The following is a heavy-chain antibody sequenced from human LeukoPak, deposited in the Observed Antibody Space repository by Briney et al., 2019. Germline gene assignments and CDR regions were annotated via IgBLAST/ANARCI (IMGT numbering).Heavy chain of an antibody. CDR1: GGSISSYY. CDR3: AREMALYYYDSSGYSRYYYYGMDV. CDR2: IYYSGST. J-gene: IGHJ6*02. Sequence: PSETLSLTCTASGGSISSYYWSWIRQPPGKGLEWIGYIYYSGSTNYNPSLKSRVTISVDTSKNQFSLKLSSVTAADTAVYYCAREMALYYYDSSGYSRYYYYGMDVWGQGTTVTVSS. D-gene: IGHD3-22*01. V-gene: IGHV4-59*12.